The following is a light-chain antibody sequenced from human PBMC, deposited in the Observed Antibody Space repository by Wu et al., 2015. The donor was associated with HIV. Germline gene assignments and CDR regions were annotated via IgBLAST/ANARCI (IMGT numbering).Light chain of an antibody. Sequence: EIVLTQSPATLSLSPGQSASLSCRTSQTVVVGYLAWYQHKPGQAPRLLIYGASSRATGIPDRFSGSGSGTDFTLTISRLEPEDFAVYFCQQYGSSPLTFGGGTKVEIK. CDR1: QTVVVGY. CDR3: QQYGSSPLT. J-gene: IGKJ4*01. V-gene: IGKV3-20*01. CDR2: GAS.